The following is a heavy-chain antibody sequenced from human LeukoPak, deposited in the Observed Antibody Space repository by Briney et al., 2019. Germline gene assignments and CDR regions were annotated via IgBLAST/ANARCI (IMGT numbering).Heavy chain of an antibody. Sequence: GGSLRLSCVASGFTFSSYWMAWVRQAPGKGLEWVANIKSDGSHKYYVASVKGRFTISRDNAKNALFLEMNSLRAEDTAVYYCASSYDSAGNDWGQGTLVTVSS. CDR1: GFTFSSYW. J-gene: IGHJ4*02. D-gene: IGHD3-22*01. V-gene: IGHV3-7*01. CDR2: IKSDGSHK. CDR3: ASSYDSAGND.